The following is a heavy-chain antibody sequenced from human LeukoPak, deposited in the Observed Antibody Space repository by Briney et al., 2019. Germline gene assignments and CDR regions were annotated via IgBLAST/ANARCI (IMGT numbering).Heavy chain of an antibody. CDR1: GYTFTSYY. CDR2: INPSGGST. D-gene: IGHD2-8*02. V-gene: IGHV1-46*01. J-gene: IGHJ3*01. Sequence: ASVKVSCKASGYTFTSYYMHWVRQAPGQGLEWMGIINPSGGSTSYAQKFQGRVTMTRDTSTSTVYMELSSLRSEDTAVYYCAVAGARYSDTGGLYAFDFWGRGTMVTVSS. CDR3: AVAGARYSDTGGLYAFDF.